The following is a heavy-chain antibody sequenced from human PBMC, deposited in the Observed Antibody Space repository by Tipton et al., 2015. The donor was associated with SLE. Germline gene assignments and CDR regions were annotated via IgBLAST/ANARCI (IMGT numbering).Heavy chain of an antibody. D-gene: IGHD6-19*01. J-gene: IGHJ4*02. Sequence: QVQLVQSGAEVKKPGASVKVSCKASGYTFSNYGVTWVRQAPGQGLEWMGWISGSQDDTNYAQKLQGRVTMTTDTSTSTAYMELRSLRSDDTAVYYCAIAVAGTFFFDYWGQGTLVTVSS. CDR1: GYTFSNYG. CDR3: AIAVAGTFFFDY. CDR2: ISGSQDDT. V-gene: IGHV1-18*01.